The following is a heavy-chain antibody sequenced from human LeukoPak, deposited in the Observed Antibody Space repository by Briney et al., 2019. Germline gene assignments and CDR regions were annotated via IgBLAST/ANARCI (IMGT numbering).Heavy chain of an antibody. CDR2: ISGSGVGT. Sequence: PGGSLRLSCAASGFTFSNYAMSWVRQAPGKGLEWISVISGSGVGTHYADSVKGRFTISRDNSKNTLYLQMNSLRADDTAVYYCALGEPCGYWGQGTLVTVSS. CDR3: ALGEPCGY. D-gene: IGHD3-10*01. V-gene: IGHV3-23*01. J-gene: IGHJ4*02. CDR1: GFTFSNYA.